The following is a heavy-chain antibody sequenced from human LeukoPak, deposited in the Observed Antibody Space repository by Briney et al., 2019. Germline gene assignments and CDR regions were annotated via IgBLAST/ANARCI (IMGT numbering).Heavy chain of an antibody. V-gene: IGHV3-23*01. Sequence: EWVSAISGRGGSTYYADSVKGRYLISRDNSKDTLYLQMNSLRAEDTAVYYCAKDDYGVLVYWGQGTLVTVSS. CDR2: ISGRGGST. CDR3: AKDDYGVLVY. D-gene: IGHD4-17*01. J-gene: IGHJ4*02.